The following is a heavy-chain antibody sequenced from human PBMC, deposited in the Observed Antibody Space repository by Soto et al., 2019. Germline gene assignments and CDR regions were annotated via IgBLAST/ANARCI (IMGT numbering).Heavy chain of an antibody. CDR3: ARGGGLEPLGY. CDR2: IYYSGST. CDR1: GGSISSYY. V-gene: IGHV4-59*01. Sequence: QVQLQESGPGLVKPSETLSLTCTVSGGSISSYYWSWIRQPPGKGLEWIGYIYYSGSTNYNPSLKSRDTISVDTSKNQFSLKLSSVTAAETAVYYCARGGGLEPLGYWGQGTLVTVSS. D-gene: IGHD1-1*01. J-gene: IGHJ4*02.